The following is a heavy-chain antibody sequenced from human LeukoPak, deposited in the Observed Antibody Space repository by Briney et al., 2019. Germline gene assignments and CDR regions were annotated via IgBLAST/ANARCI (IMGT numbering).Heavy chain of an antibody. Sequence: SQTLSLTCTVSGGSISSGGYYWSWIRQHPGKGLEWIGYIYYSGSTYYNPSLKSRVTISVDTSKNQFSLKLSSVTAADTALYYCARVRGYSGYSYHFDYWGQGTLVTVSS. CDR3: ARVRGYSGYSYHFDY. D-gene: IGHD5-12*01. J-gene: IGHJ4*02. CDR2: IYYSGST. V-gene: IGHV4-31*03. CDR1: GGSISSGGYY.